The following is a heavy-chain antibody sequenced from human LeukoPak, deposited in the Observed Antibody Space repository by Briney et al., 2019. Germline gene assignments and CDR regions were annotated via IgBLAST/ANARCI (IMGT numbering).Heavy chain of an antibody. CDR1: GYTFTSYG. D-gene: IGHD4-23*01. CDR2: ISAYNGNT. V-gene: IGHV1-18*01. Sequence: ASVKVSCRASGYTFTSYGISWVRQAPGQGLEWMGWISAYNGNTNYAQKFQGRVTITRDTSASTAYMELSSLRSEDTAVYYCARDGKLDYWGQGTLVTVSS. CDR3: ARDGKLDY. J-gene: IGHJ4*02.